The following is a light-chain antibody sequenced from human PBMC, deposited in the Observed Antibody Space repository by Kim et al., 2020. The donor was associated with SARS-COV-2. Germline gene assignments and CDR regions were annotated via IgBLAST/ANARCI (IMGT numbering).Light chain of an antibody. CDR1: QDISNF. J-gene: IGKJ2*01. V-gene: IGKV1-17*03. Sequence: ASVGDRVTIACRASQDISNFLAWFQQKPGTVPKRLFYAASSLQSGVPSRFSSSGSGTEYSLTISSLQPEDFATYYCLQHKSYPYTLGQGTKLEI. CDR2: AAS. CDR3: LQHKSYPYT.